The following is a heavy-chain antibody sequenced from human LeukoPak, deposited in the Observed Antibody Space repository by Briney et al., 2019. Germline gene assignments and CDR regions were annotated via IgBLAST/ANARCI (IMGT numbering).Heavy chain of an antibody. D-gene: IGHD3-10*01. CDR1: GGSITGYY. Sequence: SETLSLTCIVSGGSITGYYWSWIRQPAGKGLEWIGYIYYSGSTSYNPSLKSRVTISVDTSKNQFSLKLSSVSAADTAAYYCAREATMVRGLSWFDPWGQGTLVTVSS. J-gene: IGHJ5*02. CDR3: AREATMVRGLSWFDP. V-gene: IGHV4-59*12. CDR2: IYYSGST.